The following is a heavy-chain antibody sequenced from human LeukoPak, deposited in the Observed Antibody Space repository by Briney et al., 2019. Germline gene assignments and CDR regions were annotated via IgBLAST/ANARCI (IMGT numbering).Heavy chain of an antibody. D-gene: IGHD3-22*01. CDR3: VRDGHRRYYYDSRGREDAFDI. CDR1: GYTYTNYG. J-gene: IGHJ3*02. CDR2: ISAYNGNT. V-gene: IGHV1-18*01. Sequence: ASVKVSCKTSGYTYTNYGLSWVRQAPGQGLEWMGRISAYNGNTNDAQKLQGRVTMTTDTSTTTAYMELRSLRSDDTAVYYCVRDGHRRYYYDSRGREDAFDIWGQGTLVTVSS.